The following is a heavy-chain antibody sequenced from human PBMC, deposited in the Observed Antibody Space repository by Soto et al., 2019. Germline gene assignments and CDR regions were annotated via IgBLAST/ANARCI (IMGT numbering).Heavy chain of an antibody. J-gene: IGHJ6*03. V-gene: IGHV1-8*01. CDR1: GYTFTSYD. CDR3: ARGNSSSWHYYYYYYMDV. CDR2: MNPNSGNT. D-gene: IGHD6-13*01. Sequence: GASVKVSCKASGYTFTSYDINWVRQATGQGLEWMGWMNPNSGNTGYAQKFQGRVTMTRNTSISTAYMELSSLRSEDTAVYYCARGNSSSWHYYYYYYMDVWGKGTTVTAP.